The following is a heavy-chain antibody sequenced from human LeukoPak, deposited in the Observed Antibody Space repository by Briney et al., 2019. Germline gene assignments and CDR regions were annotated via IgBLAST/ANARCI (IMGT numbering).Heavy chain of an antibody. CDR2: INHSGST. J-gene: IGHJ4*02. Sequence: SQTLSLTCAVSGGSISSGAYSWSWIRQPPGKGLEWIGEINHSGSTNYNPSLKSRVTISVDTSKNQFSLKLSSVTAADTAVYYCARGGPYGGNLFDYWGQGTLVTVSS. D-gene: IGHD4-23*01. CDR1: GGSISSGAYS. CDR3: ARGGPYGGNLFDY. V-gene: IGHV4-30-2*01.